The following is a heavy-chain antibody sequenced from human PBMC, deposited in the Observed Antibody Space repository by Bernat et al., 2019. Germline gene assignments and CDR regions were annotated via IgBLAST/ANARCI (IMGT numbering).Heavy chain of an antibody. V-gene: IGHV3-30*03. CDR3: AGAPISPATPHFDY. Sequence: QVQLVESGGGVFQPGRPLSLSCAAPGSTSSTHGMHWVRQAHGKGLEWVAVISYDGSNKYYADSVKGRFTISRDNSKNTLYLQMDGLRAEDTAVYYCAGAPISPATPHFDYWGQGTLVTVSS. CDR2: ISYDGSNK. J-gene: IGHJ4*02. CDR1: GSTSSTHG.